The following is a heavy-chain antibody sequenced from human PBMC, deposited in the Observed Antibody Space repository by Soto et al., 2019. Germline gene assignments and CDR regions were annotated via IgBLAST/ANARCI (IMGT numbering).Heavy chain of an antibody. Sequence: GGSLRLSCAASGFTFSSYGMHWVRQAPGKGLEWVAVISYDGSNKYYADSVKGRFTISRDNSKNTLYLQMNSLRAEDTAVYYCARVVVAASVIDGDFFDYWGQGTLVTVSS. CDR3: ARVVVAASVIDGDFFDY. J-gene: IGHJ4*02. CDR1: GFTFSSYG. V-gene: IGHV3-30*03. CDR2: ISYDGSNK. D-gene: IGHD2-15*01.